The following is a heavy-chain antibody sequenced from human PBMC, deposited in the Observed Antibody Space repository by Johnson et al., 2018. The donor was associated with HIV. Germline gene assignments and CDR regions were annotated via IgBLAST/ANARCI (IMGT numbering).Heavy chain of an antibody. CDR2: ISSSGSTM. D-gene: IGHD1-26*01. CDR3: ARGLRVGAIDAFDI. CDR1: GFTFSDHY. V-gene: IGHV3-11*01. J-gene: IGHJ3*02. Sequence: VQLVESGGGLVQPGGSLRLSCAASGFTFSDHYMSWIRQAPGKGLEWVSYISSSGSTMYYADSVKGRFTISRDNAKNSLYVQMNSLRAEDTAVYYCARGLRVGAIDAFDIWGQGTTVTVSS.